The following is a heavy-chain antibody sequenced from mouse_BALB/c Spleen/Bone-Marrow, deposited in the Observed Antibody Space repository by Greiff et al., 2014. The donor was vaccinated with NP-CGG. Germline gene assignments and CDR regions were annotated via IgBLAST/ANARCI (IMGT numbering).Heavy chain of an antibody. CDR2: ITYSANT. J-gene: IGHJ2*01. V-gene: IGHV3-8*02. D-gene: IGHD4-1*01. Sequence: VQLQQSGPSLVKPSQTLSLTCSVTGDSITRGYWNWIRKFPGNKLEYMGYITYSANTYYNPSLKSQLSITRDTSKNQYYLQLNSVTTEDTATYYCATGYYFDYWGQGTTLTVSS. CDR3: ATGYYFDY. CDR1: GDSITRGY.